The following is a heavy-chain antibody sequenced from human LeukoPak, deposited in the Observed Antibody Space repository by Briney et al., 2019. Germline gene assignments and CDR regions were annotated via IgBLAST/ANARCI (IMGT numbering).Heavy chain of an antibody. D-gene: IGHD2-8*01. V-gene: IGHV4-39*07. Sequence: SETLPLTCTVSGGSISSSSYYWGWIRQPPGKGLEWIGSIYYSGSTYYNPSLKSRVTISVDTSKNQFSLKLSSVTAADTAVYYCARGHCTNGVCNPTADPWGQGTLVTVSS. CDR3: ARGHCTNGVCNPTADP. CDR2: IYYSGST. J-gene: IGHJ5*02. CDR1: GGSISSSSYY.